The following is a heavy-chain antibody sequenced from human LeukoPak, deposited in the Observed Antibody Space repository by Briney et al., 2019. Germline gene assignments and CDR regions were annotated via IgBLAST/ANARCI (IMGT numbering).Heavy chain of an antibody. CDR1: GFAFSTYA. Sequence: GSPSLSCAASGFAFSTYAMTWVCQAPEKGLQWVSTISTSGRATYYADSVAGRFTISRDNSKNTLYLQMNSLRADDTAVYYCAKARGSSVYEQFDYWGPG. J-gene: IGHJ4*02. V-gene: IGHV3-23*01. CDR3: AKARGSSVYEQFDY. CDR2: ISTSGRAT. D-gene: IGHD5/OR15-5a*01.